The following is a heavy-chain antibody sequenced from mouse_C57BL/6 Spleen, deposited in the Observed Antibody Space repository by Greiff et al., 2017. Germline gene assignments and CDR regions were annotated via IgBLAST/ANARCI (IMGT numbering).Heavy chain of an antibody. CDR3: ARRGLRYYFDY. CDR1: GYTFTDYY. CDR2: INPNNGGT. D-gene: IGHD3-2*02. V-gene: IGHV1-26*01. Sequence: EVQLQQSGPELVKPGASVKISCKASGYTFTDYYMNWVKQSHGRSLEWIGDINPNNGGTSYNQKFKGKATLTVDKSSSTAYMELRSLTSEDSAVYYYARRGLRYYFDYWGQGTTLTVSS. J-gene: IGHJ2*01.